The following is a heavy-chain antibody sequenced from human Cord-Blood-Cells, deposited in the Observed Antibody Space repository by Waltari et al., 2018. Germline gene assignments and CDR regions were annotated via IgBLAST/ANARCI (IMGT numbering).Heavy chain of an antibody. J-gene: IGHJ2*01. D-gene: IGHD3-22*01. V-gene: IGHV1-2*02. CDR2: INPNSGGT. CDR3: ASYDRYFDL. CDR1: GYTFTGYY. Sequence: QVQLVQSGAEVKKPGASVKVSCKASGYTFTGYYMHWVRPAPGQGLEWMGWINPNSGGTNYAQKCQGRVTMTRDTSISTAYMELSRLRSDDTAVYYCASYDRYFDLWGRGTLVTVSS.